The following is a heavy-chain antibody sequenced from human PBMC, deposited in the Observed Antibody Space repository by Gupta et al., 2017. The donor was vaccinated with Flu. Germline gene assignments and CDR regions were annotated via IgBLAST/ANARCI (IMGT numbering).Heavy chain of an antibody. Sequence: QVQLQESGPGLVKPSQTLSLTCTVSGGSISSGSYYWSWIRQPAGKGLEWIGRIYTSGSTNYNPSLKSRVTISVDTSKNQFSLKLSSVTAADTAVYYCARGKKSGSYFAFDIWGQGTMVTVSS. CDR2: IYTSGST. J-gene: IGHJ3*02. CDR1: GGSISSGSYY. V-gene: IGHV4-61*02. D-gene: IGHD1-26*01. CDR3: ARGKKSGSYFAFDI.